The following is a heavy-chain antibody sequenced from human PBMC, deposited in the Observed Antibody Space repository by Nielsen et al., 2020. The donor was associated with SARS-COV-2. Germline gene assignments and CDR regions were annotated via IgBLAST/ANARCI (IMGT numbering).Heavy chain of an antibody. CDR1: GYTFTGYY. D-gene: IGHD6-19*01. Sequence: ASVKVSCKASGYTFTGYYIHWVRQAPGQGLEWMGWFNPRSGGTKYAQEFQGRLTTTTDMSANTAYMDLSGLTSDDKAVYYCARGAQQWLAEYWGQGTLVTVSS. CDR3: ARGAQQWLAEY. V-gene: IGHV1-2*02. J-gene: IGHJ4*02. CDR2: FNPRSGGT.